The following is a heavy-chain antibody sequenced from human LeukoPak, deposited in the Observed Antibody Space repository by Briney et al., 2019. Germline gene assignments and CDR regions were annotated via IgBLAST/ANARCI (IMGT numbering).Heavy chain of an antibody. Sequence: ASVKVSCKASGYTFTSYYMHWVRQAPGQRLEWMGIINPSGGSTSYSQKFQGRVTMTRDMSTSTIYMELISLRSEDTAVYYCATTPRGSGYYTWGQGTLVTVSS. J-gene: IGHJ4*02. CDR1: GYTFTSYY. V-gene: IGHV1-46*01. CDR3: ATTPRGSGYYT. CDR2: INPSGGST. D-gene: IGHD3-22*01.